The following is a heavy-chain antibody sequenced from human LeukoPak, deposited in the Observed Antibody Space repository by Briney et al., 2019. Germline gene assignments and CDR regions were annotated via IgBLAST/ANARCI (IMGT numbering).Heavy chain of an antibody. CDR2: ISYDGSNK. CDR1: GFTFSSYE. D-gene: IGHD2-2*01. J-gene: IGHJ4*02. Sequence: PGGSLRLSCAASGFTFSSYETNWVRQAPGKGLEWVAVISYDGSNKYYADSVKGRFTISRDNSKNTLFLQMNSLRPEDTAVYYCARDLKTAMDYFDYWGQGALVTVSS. CDR3: ARDLKTAMDYFDY. V-gene: IGHV3-30*04.